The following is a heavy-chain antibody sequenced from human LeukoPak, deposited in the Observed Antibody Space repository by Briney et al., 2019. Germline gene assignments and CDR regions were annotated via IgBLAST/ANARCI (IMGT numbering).Heavy chain of an antibody. CDR2: IIPIFGTA. J-gene: IGHJ4*02. D-gene: IGHD3-3*01. CDR1: GGTFSSYV. Sequence: VASVKVSCKASGGTFSSYVISWVRQAPGQGLEWMGGIIPIFGTANYAQKFQGRVTITADESTSTAYMELSSLRSEDTAVYYCARGGGHYDFWSGYLPLDYWGQGTLVTVSS. V-gene: IGHV1-69*01. CDR3: ARGGGHYDFWSGYLPLDY.